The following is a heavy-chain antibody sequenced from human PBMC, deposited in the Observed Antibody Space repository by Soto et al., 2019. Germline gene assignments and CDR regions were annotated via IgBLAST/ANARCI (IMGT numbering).Heavy chain of an antibody. CDR3: AKVFYDSSGYDAFDI. V-gene: IGHV3-43*02. CDR1: GFTFDDYA. J-gene: IGHJ3*02. CDR2: ISGDGGST. D-gene: IGHD3-22*01. Sequence: GGSLRLSCAASGFTFDDYAMHWVRQAPGKGLEWVSLISGDGGSTYYADSVKGRFTISRDNSKNSLYLQMNSLRTEDTDLYYCAKVFYDSSGYDAFDIWGQGTMVTVSS.